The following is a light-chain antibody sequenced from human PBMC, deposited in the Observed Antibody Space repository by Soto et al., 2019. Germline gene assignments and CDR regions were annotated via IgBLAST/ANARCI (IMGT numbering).Light chain of an antibody. V-gene: IGKV3-20*01. CDR3: QYQGT. CDR2: DTS. Sequence: IVLTQSPGTLSLSPGERATLSCRASQSVGRRYLAWYQQKPGQAPILLIYDTSERASDIPDRFSGSGSGTAFTLTISRLVPEDFAVYYCQYQGTFGGGTKVEIK. CDR1: QSVGRRY. J-gene: IGKJ4*01.